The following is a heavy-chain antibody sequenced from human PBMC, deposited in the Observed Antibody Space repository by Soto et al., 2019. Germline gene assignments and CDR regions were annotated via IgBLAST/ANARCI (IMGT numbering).Heavy chain of an antibody. Sequence: RLSCAASGFTFSHFAMHWVRQAPGKGLEWISVISFNATNGFFADSVKGRFSISRDNSANRLYLQMTNLRPEDTAIYYCARDRGRGYCTGGLCYLGLDHWGQGXPVTVSS. CDR2: ISFNATNG. CDR3: ARDRGRGYCTGGLCYLGLDH. J-gene: IGHJ4*02. D-gene: IGHD2-8*02. CDR1: GFTFSHFA. V-gene: IGHV3-30-3*01.